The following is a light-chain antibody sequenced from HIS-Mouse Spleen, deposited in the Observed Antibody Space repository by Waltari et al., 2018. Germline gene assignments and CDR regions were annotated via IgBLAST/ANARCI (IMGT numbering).Light chain of an antibody. Sequence: SYELTQPPSVSVSPGQTARITCSGDALPKQYSYCYQQKPGQAPVLVIDKDSERPSGIPEGFSGSSSGTTVTLTISGVQAEDEADYYCQSADSSGTDVVFGGGTKLTVL. J-gene: IGLJ2*01. CDR3: QSADSSGTDVV. CDR1: ALPKQY. V-gene: IGLV3-25*03. CDR2: KDS.